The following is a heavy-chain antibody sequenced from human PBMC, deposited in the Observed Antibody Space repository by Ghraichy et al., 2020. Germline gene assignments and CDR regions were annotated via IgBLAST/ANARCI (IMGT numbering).Heavy chain of an antibody. CDR3: ARGVNSYGSGSYYTPYYYYGMDV. CDR1: GFTFSSYD. CDR2: IGTAGDP. D-gene: IGHD3-10*01. Sequence: GGSLRLSCAASGFTFSSYDMHWVRQATGKGLEWVSAIGTAGDPYYPGSVKGRFTISRENAKNSLYLQMNSLRAGDTAAYYCARGVNSYGSGSYYTPYYYYGMDVWGQGTTVTVSS. V-gene: IGHV3-13*05. J-gene: IGHJ6*02.